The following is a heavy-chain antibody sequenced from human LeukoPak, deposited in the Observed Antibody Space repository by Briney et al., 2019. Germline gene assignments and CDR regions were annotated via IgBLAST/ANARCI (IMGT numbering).Heavy chain of an antibody. D-gene: IGHD3-22*01. V-gene: IGHV4-61*02. CDR2: IYTSGST. J-gene: IGHJ4*02. CDR1: GGSISSSSYY. CDR3: AREGHDSSGYYIYFDY. Sequence: SSETLSLTCTVSGGSISSSSYYWGWIRQPAGKGLEWIGRIYTSGSTNYNPSLKSRVTMSVDTSKNQFSLKLSSVTAADTAVYYCAREGHDSSGYYIYFDYWGQGTLVTVSS.